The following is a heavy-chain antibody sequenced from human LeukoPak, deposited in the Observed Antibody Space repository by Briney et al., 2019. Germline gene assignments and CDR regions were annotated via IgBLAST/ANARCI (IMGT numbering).Heavy chain of an antibody. J-gene: IGHJ4*02. CDR1: GGSISSGGYY. Sequence: SQTLSLTCTVYGGSISSGGYYWSWLRQHPGKGLEWIGYIYYSGSTYYNPSLKSRVTISVDTSKNQFSLKLSSVTAADTAVYYCAREVVGGNVFDYWGQGTLVTVSS. CDR2: IYYSGST. D-gene: IGHD4-23*01. CDR3: AREVVGGNVFDY. V-gene: IGHV4-31*03.